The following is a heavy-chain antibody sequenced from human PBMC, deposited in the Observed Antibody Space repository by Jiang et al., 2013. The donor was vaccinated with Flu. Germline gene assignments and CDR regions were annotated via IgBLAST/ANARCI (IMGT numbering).Heavy chain of an antibody. CDR3: ARENRFLEWLAAYNWFDP. V-gene: IGHV4-34*01. CDR1: GGSFSGYY. CDR2: INHSGST. Sequence: LLKPSETLSLTCAVYGGSFSGYYWSWIRQPPGKGLEWIGEINHSGSTNYNPSLKSRVTISVDTSKNQFSLKLSSVTAADTAVYYCARENRFLEWLAAYNWFDPWGQGTLVTVSS. J-gene: IGHJ5*02. D-gene: IGHD3-3*01.